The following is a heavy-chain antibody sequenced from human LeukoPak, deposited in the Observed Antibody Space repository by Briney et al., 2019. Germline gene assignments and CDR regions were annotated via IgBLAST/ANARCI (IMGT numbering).Heavy chain of an antibody. CDR3: ARRAGDYSHPYDY. Sequence: GGSLRLSCTVSGFTVSRNSMSWLRQAPGKGLEWVSFIYSDNTHYSDSVKGRFTISRDNSKNTLYLQMNSLIAADTAVYYCARRAGDYSHPYDYWGQGTLVTVSS. V-gene: IGHV3-53*01. CDR1: GFTVSRNS. CDR2: IYSDNT. D-gene: IGHD3-22*01. J-gene: IGHJ4*02.